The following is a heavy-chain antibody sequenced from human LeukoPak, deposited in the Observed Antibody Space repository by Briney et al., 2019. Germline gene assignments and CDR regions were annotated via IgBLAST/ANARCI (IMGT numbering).Heavy chain of an antibody. CDR2: IDGSSSRT. CDR3: ARRGTDYCTPSSCHPNWFAP. D-gene: IGHD4-11*01. J-gene: IGHJ5*02. V-gene: IGHV3-11*03. CDR1: GFIFSDYY. Sequence: GGSLRLSCAASGFIFSDYYMSWMRQAPGKGLEWLSYIDGSSSRTNYADSVRGRFTISRDNVKNSLYLQMNSLRAEDTAVYFCARRGTDYCTPSSCHPNWFAPWGQGTQVTVSS.